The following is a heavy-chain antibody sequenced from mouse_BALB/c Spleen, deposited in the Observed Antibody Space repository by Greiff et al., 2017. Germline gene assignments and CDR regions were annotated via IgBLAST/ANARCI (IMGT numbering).Heavy chain of an antibody. CDR1: GFTFSSFG. CDR2: ISSGSSTI. V-gene: IGHV5-17*02. Sequence: EVMLVESGGGLVQPGGSRKLSCAASGFTFSSFGMHWVRQAPEKGLEWVAYISSGSSTIYYADTVKGRFTISRDNPKNTLFLQMTSLRSEDTAMYYCARGGPHDDYYAMDYWGQGTSVTVSS. CDR3: ARGGPHDDYYAMDY. J-gene: IGHJ4*01. D-gene: IGHD1-1*02.